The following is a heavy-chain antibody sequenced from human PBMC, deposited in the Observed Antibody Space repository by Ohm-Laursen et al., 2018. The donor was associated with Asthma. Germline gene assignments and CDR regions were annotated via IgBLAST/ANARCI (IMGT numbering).Heavy chain of an antibody. D-gene: IGHD1-26*01. CDR2: ISSSSSYT. Sequence: SLRLSCAASGFTFSDYSMSWIRQAPGKGLEWVSYISSSSSYTNYADSVKGRFTISRDNAKNSLYLQMNSLRAEDTAVYYCARLGATGAYGAFDIWGQGTMVTVSS. J-gene: IGHJ3*02. CDR3: ARLGATGAYGAFDI. V-gene: IGHV3-11*06. CDR1: GFTFSDYS.